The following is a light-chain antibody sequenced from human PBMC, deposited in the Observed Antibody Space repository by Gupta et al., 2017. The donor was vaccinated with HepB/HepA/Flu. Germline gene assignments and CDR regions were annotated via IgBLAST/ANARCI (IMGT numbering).Light chain of an antibody. Sequence: EIVLTQSPATLSLSRGERATLSCRASQSVSSYLAWYQQKPGRAPRLLIYAASSRPTGIPARFSGSGSGTDFTLTISSLKPEDFAVYYCQQRCNCPETFGQGTNVEIK. CDR2: AAS. CDR3: QQRCNCPET. CDR1: QSVSSY. J-gene: IGKJ1*01. V-gene: IGKV3-11*01.